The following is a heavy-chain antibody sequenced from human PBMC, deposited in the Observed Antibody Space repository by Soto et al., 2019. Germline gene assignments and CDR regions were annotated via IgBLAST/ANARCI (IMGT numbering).Heavy chain of an antibody. CDR2: ISSSSSTI. Sequence: EIHLVESGGGLVQPGGSLRLSCAASGFTFSSFSMNWVRQAPGKGLEWVSYISSSSSTIYYTDSVKGRFTISRDNAKNSLYLQMDSLRAEDTAVYYCARERGYSYGYSDYWGRGTLVTVSS. CDR1: GFTFSSFS. D-gene: IGHD5-18*01. J-gene: IGHJ4*02. V-gene: IGHV3-48*01. CDR3: ARERGYSYGYSDY.